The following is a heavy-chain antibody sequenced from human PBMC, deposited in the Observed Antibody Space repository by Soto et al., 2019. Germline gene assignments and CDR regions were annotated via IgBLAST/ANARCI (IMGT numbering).Heavy chain of an antibody. CDR1: GYTFTSYG. CDR2: ISAYNGNT. V-gene: IGHV1-18*04. CDR3: ARDLPETTLTRDCYGMCV. D-gene: IGHD4-4*01. Sequence: ASVKVSCKASGYTFTSYGISWVRQAPGQGLEWMGWISAYNGNTNYAQKLQGRVTMTTDTSTSTAYMELRSLRSDDTAVYYCARDLPETTLTRDCYGMCVWGQGCTCTV. J-gene: IGHJ6*02.